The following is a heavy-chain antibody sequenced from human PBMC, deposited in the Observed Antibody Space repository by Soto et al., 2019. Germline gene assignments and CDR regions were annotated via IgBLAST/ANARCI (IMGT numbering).Heavy chain of an antibody. D-gene: IGHD2-2*01. CDR1: GFTFSSYW. J-gene: IGHJ6*02. CDR2: IKQDGSEK. Sequence: GGSLRLSCAASGFTFSSYWMSWVRQAPGKGLEWVANIKQDGSEKYYVDSVKGRFTISRDNAKNSLYLQMNSLRAEDTAVYYCARERRGRVGYYYGMDVWGQGTTVTVSS. CDR3: ARERRGRVGYYYGMDV. V-gene: IGHV3-7*03.